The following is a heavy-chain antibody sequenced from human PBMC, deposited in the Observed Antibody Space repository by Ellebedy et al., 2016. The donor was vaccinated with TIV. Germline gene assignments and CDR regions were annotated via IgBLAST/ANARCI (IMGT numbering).Heavy chain of an antibody. CDR2: IGPSAGET. D-gene: IGHD1-26*01. CDR1: GLTFSTYA. V-gene: IGHV3-23*01. CDR3: ARDLRIVGCNPFQDYFDY. J-gene: IGHJ4*02. Sequence: GESLKISXSASGLTFSTYAMSWVRQAPGKGLEWVSVIGPSAGETYFADSVKGRFTISRDNSKNMVYLQMNSLRAEDTAIYYCARDLRIVGCNPFQDYFDYWGQGTLVTVSS.